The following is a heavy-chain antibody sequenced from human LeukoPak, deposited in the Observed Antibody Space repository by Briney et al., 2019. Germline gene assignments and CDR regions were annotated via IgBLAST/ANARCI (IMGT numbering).Heavy chain of an antibody. Sequence: SETLSLTCAVYGGSFSGYYWSWIRQPPGKGLEWIGEINHSGSTNYNPSLKSRVTISVDTSKNQFSLKLSSVTAADTAVYYRARDLYCSSTSCLDPWGQGTLVTVSS. J-gene: IGHJ5*02. CDR2: INHSGST. CDR3: ARDLYCSSTSCLDP. CDR1: GGSFSGYY. D-gene: IGHD2-2*01. V-gene: IGHV4-34*01.